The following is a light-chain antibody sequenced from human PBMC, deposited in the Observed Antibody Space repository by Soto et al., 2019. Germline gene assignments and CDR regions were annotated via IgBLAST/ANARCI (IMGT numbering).Light chain of an antibody. J-gene: IGLJ1*01. V-gene: IGLV2-18*01. CDR1: SSDVGSYNR. Sequence: QSALPQPPSVSGSPGQSVTISCTGTSSDVGSYNRVSWYQQPPGTAPKLMIYEVSNRPSGVPDRFSGSKSGNTASLTISGLQAEDEADYYCSLYTSSSTYVFGTGTKLPVL. CDR3: SLYTSSSTYV. CDR2: EVS.